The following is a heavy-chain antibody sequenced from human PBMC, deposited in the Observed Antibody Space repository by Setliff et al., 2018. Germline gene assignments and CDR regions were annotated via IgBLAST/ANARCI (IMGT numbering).Heavy chain of an antibody. D-gene: IGHD2-8*01. CDR2: VRFDGSYK. V-gene: IGHV3-30*02. CDR3: AKVKKPLIRGSGFDY. Sequence: LRLSCAASGFVFGTCGMHWVRQAPGKGLDWVASVRFDGSYKVYADSVKGRFTISRDNSENTLFLQMTSLRPEDTGIYYCAKVKKPLIRGSGFDYWGRGTLVTVSS. J-gene: IGHJ4*02. CDR1: GFVFGTCG.